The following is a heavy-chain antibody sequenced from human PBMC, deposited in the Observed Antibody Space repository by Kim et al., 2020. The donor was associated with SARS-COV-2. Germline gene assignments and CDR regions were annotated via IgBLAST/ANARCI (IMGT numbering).Heavy chain of an antibody. V-gene: IGHV4-34*01. CDR2: INHSGST. CDR3: ARSPSIVVVPAGHYGMDV. Sequence: SETLSLTCAVYGGSFSGYYWSWIRQPPGKGLEWIGEINHSGSTNYNPSLKSRVTISVDTSKNQFSLKLSSVTAADTAVYYCARSPSIVVVPAGHYGMDVWGQGTTVTVSS. CDR1: GGSFSGYY. D-gene: IGHD2-2*01. J-gene: IGHJ6*02.